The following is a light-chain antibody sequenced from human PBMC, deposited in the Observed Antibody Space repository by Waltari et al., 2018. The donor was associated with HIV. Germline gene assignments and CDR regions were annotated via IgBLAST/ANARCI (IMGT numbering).Light chain of an antibody. CDR1: VLAKKY. V-gene: IGLV3-27*01. CDR3: YSAADNNLGV. Sequence: SYALTQPPSVSVSPGQTARITCSGDVLAKKYARWFQQKPGQAPVLGIYKDSERPSGIPERFSGSSLGTTVTLTISGAQVEDEADYYCYSAADNNLGVFGGGTKLTVL. J-gene: IGLJ3*02. CDR2: KDS.